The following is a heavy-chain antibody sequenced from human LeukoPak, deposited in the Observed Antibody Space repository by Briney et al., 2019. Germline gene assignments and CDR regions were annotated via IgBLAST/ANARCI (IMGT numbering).Heavy chain of an antibody. J-gene: IGHJ4*02. CDR3: ARAGYGPFKVDY. Sequence: SETLSLTCTFPVASFSRSIYYWAGIPHPQGKGLEGFGSIYYSGSIYYNPSLKSRVTISVDTSKNQFSLKLSSVTAADTAVYYCARAGYGPFKVDYWGQGTLVTVSS. V-gene: IGHV4-39*01. D-gene: IGHD5-18*01. CDR1: VASFSRSIYY. CDR2: IYYSGSI.